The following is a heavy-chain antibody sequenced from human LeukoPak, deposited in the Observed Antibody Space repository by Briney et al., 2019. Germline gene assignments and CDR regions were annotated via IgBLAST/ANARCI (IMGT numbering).Heavy chain of an antibody. J-gene: IGHJ4*02. CDR3: ARYYGSGSYCLAY. CDR1: GGSFSSYY. CDR2: INHSGST. D-gene: IGHD3-10*01. V-gene: IGHV4-34*01. Sequence: SETLSLTCAVYGGSFSSYYWSWIRQPPGQGLEWIGEINHSGSTNYNPSLKSRVTISVDTSKNQFSLNLSSVTAADTAIYYCARYYGSGSYCLAYWGQGTLVTVSS.